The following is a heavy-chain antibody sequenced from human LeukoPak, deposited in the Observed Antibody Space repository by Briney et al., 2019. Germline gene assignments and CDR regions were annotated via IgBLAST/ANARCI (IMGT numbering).Heavy chain of an antibody. CDR1: GFTFSTYG. D-gene: IGHD2-2*01. Sequence: GRSLRLSCVASGFTFSTYGMHWVRQAPGKGLEWVAIIWNDGSNKYYVDSVKGRFTISRDNSKNTLYLQMNSLRAEDTAKYYCARDMHLNWLDPWGQGTRVTVSS. V-gene: IGHV3-33*01. CDR3: ARDMHLNWLDP. CDR2: IWNDGSNK. J-gene: IGHJ5*02.